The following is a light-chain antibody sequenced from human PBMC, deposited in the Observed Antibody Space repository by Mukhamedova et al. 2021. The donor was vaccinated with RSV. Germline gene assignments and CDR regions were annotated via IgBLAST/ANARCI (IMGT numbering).Light chain of an antibody. Sequence: WYQRRVHGKAPKLLIYEASILKSGFPSTFSGSGSGTEFTLTISSLQPDDFATYYCQQYHNYPCTFGQGTKLEIK. J-gene: IGKJ2*02. V-gene: IGKV1-5*03. CDR2: EAS. CDR3: QQYHNYPCT.